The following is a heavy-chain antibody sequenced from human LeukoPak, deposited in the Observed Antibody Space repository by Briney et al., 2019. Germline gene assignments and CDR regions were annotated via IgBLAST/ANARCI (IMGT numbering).Heavy chain of an antibody. Sequence: PGGSLRLSCAASGFTFSSYAMSWVRRAPGKGLEWVGFIRSKAYGGTTEYAASVKGRFTISRDDSKSIAYLQMNSLKTEDTAVYYCTKPDDFWSGDHDAFDIWGQGTMVTVSS. J-gene: IGHJ3*02. CDR1: GFTFSSYA. D-gene: IGHD3-3*01. CDR3: TKPDDFWSGDHDAFDI. CDR2: IRSKAYGGTT. V-gene: IGHV3-49*04.